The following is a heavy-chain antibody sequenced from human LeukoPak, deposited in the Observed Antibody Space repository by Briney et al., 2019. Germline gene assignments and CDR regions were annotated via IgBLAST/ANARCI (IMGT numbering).Heavy chain of an antibody. J-gene: IGHJ3*02. Sequence: GEALKISCKGSGYTFTTYWIGWVRPMPGKGLEWMGIIYPGDSDPRYSPSFQGQVTISAATSISTAYLQWSSLKASDSAMYYCATNTMFRGIHAFDIWGQGTMVTVSS. CDR2: IYPGDSDP. CDR1: GYTFTTYW. D-gene: IGHD3-10*01. V-gene: IGHV5-51*01. CDR3: ATNTMFRGIHAFDI.